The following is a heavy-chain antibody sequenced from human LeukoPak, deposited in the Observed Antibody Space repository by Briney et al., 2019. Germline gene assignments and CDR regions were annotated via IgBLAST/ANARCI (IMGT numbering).Heavy chain of an antibody. J-gene: IGHJ4*02. CDR1: GFNFINLP. Sequence: PGGSLRLSCAASGFNFINLPMTWFRQAPGKGLEWVSFIGADGDTNYAESAKARFTISRDNSKKTLFLEMHTLRVEDTAVYYCAKWNRMANREFFDWGQGTLVVVAS. V-gene: IGHV3-23*01. CDR3: AKWNRMANREFFD. CDR2: FIGADGDT. D-gene: IGHD5-24*01.